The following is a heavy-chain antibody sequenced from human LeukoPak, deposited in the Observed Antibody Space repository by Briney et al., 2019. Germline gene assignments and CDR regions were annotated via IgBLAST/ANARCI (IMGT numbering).Heavy chain of an antibody. V-gene: IGHV3-21*01. D-gene: IGHD4/OR15-4a*01. CDR3: ARGDYGGFDY. Sequence: GGSLRLSCAASGFTFSSYNMNWVRQAPGEGPEWLSFISTDSKYIYYADSVKGRFTISRDNDKNSLFLQMNSLRVEDTAVYYCARGDYGGFDYWGQGTLVTVSS. CDR2: ISTDSKYI. CDR1: GFTFSSYN. J-gene: IGHJ4*02.